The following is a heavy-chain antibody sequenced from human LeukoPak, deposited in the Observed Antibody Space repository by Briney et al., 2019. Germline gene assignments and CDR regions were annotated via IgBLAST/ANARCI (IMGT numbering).Heavy chain of an antibody. Sequence: PSETLSLTCAVYGGSFSGYYWSWIRQPPGKGLEWIGEINHSGSTNYNPSLTSRVTISVDTSKNQFSLKLPSVTAPHTAVYFCARRIPAVIILPPYYFDFWAQGTLVPVSS. CDR3: ARRIPAVIILPPYYFDF. D-gene: IGHD3-10*01. V-gene: IGHV4-34*01. CDR1: GGSFSGYY. J-gene: IGHJ4*02. CDR2: INHSGST.